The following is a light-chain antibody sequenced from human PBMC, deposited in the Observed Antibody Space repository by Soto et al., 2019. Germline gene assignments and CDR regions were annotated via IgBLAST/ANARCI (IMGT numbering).Light chain of an antibody. Sequence: DIQVTQSPSSLSASVGDRVTITCRASQTISSYLNWYQQKPGKAPKLLIYAASSLQSGVPSRFSGSGSGTDFTLAISSLQPEDFTTYYCQQLNIYSMFTFGPGTKVDI. V-gene: IGKV1-39*01. CDR1: QTISSY. CDR3: QQLNIYSMFT. J-gene: IGKJ3*01. CDR2: AAS.